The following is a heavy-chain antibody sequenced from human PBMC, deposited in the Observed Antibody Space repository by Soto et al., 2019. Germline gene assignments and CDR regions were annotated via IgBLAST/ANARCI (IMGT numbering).Heavy chain of an antibody. CDR2: ISYSGSYT. CDR3: ATGQDCSGGSCFDFDY. V-gene: IGHV3-11*06. Sequence: QVQLVESGGGLVKPGGSPRLSCAASELIFSDYYMNWIRQAPGKGLEWVAVISYSGSYTNYADSVKGRFSVSRDNTKSSLYLQMNSLRVEDTALYYCATGQDCSGGSCFDFDYWGQGTRVTVSS. J-gene: IGHJ4*02. D-gene: IGHD2-15*01. CDR1: ELIFSDYY.